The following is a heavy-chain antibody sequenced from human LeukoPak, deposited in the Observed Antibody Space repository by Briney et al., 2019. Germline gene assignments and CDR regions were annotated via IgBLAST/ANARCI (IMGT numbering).Heavy chain of an antibody. CDR3: ARSGSGWYYFDY. J-gene: IGHJ4*02. CDR1: GGSFSGYY. D-gene: IGHD6-19*01. Sequence: SETLSLTCAVYGGSFSGYYWSWIRQPPGKGLEWIGEINHSGSTNYNPSLKSRVTIPVDTSKNQLSLKLSSVTAADTAVYYCARSGSGWYYFDYWGQGTLVTVSS. CDR2: INHSGST. V-gene: IGHV4-34*01.